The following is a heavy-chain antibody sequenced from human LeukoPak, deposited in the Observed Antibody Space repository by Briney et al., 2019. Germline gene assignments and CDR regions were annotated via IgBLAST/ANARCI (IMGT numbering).Heavy chain of an antibody. J-gene: IGHJ4*02. D-gene: IGHD3-10*01. Sequence: GGSLRLSCAASGFTFSSYAMHWVRQAPGKGLEWVAVISYDGSNKYYADSVEGRFTISRDNSKNTLYLQMNSLRAEDTAVYYCATEGLWYRYYFDYWGQGTLVTVSS. CDR3: ATEGLWYRYYFDY. CDR1: GFTFSSYA. CDR2: ISYDGSNK. V-gene: IGHV3-30*04.